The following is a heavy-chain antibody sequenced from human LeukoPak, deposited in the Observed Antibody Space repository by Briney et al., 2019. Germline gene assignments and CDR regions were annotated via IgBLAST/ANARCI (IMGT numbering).Heavy chain of an antibody. J-gene: IGHJ5*02. CDR1: GFTFSSYS. V-gene: IGHV3-21*01. D-gene: IGHD2-15*01. CDR2: ISSSSSYI. Sequence: GGSLRLSCAASGFTFSSYSMNWVRQAPGKGLEWVSSISSSSSYIYYADSVKGRFTISRDNAKNSLYLQMNSLRAEDTAVYYCARGDSGGFATNWFDPWGQGTLVTVSS. CDR3: ARGDSGGFATNWFDP.